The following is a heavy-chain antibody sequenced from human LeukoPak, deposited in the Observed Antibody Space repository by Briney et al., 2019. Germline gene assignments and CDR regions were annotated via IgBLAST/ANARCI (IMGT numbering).Heavy chain of an antibody. CDR1: GGSISSYY. Sequence: PSETLSLTCTVSGGSISSYYWSWIRQPPGKGLEWIGYIYYSGSTNYNPSLKSRVTISVDTSKNQFSLKLSSVTAADTAVYYCARVRKKYSGSYNYYYYGMDVWGQGTTVTVSS. CDR2: IYYSGST. D-gene: IGHD1-26*01. J-gene: IGHJ6*02. V-gene: IGHV4-59*01. CDR3: ARVRKKYSGSYNYYYYGMDV.